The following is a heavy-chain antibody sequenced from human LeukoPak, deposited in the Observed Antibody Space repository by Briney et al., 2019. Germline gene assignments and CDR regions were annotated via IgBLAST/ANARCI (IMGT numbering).Heavy chain of an antibody. Sequence: GGSLRLSCAASGFTFSSYWMSWVRQAPGRGLEWVANIKQDGSEKYYVVSVKGRFTISRDNAKNSLYLQMNSLRAEDTAVYYCARDGMEYGKDVWGQGTTVTVSS. CDR3: ARDGMEYGKDV. J-gene: IGHJ6*02. V-gene: IGHV3-7*01. CDR1: GFTFSSYW. D-gene: IGHD1-1*01. CDR2: IKQDGSEK.